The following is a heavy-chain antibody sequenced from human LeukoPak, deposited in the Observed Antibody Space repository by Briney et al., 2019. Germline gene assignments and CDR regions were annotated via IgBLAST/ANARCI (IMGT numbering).Heavy chain of an antibody. D-gene: IGHD3-3*01. J-gene: IGHJ4*02. CDR2: ISGSGGST. CDR1: GFTFSSYA. CDR3: AKVPTSLRFLEWYFDY. Sequence: GGSLRLSCAASGFTFSSYAMSWVRQAPGKGLEWVSAISGSGGSTYYADSVKGRFTISRDNSKNTLYLQMNSLRAEDTAVYYCAKVPTSLRFLEWYFDYWGQGTPVTVSS. V-gene: IGHV3-23*01.